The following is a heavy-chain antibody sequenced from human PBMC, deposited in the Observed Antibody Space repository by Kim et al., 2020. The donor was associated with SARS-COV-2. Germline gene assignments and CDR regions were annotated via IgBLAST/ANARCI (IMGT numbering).Heavy chain of an antibody. D-gene: IGHD3-16*01. V-gene: IGHV3-30*04. CDR2: IWLDGREA. CDR1: GFTFSNSA. J-gene: IGHJ5*02. CDR3: CRDHTQINLAADL. Sequence: EGSLRLSCGASGFTFSNSAMHWVRQAPGKGLDWVASIWLDGREAYYSNSVKGRFTISRDKAKNTLYLQMDSLRPEDTALFYCCRDHTQINLAADLWGQGTLVRVSS.